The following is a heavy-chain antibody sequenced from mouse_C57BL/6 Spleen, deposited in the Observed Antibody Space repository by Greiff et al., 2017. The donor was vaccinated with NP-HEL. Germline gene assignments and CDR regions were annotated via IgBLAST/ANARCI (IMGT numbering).Heavy chain of an antibody. CDR2: IWGGGST. CDR1: GFSLTSYG. D-gene: IGHD2-2*01. CDR3: ARNFYGYDVYAMDY. V-gene: IGHV2-9*01. J-gene: IGHJ4*01. Sequence: VQLQQSGPGLVAPSQSLSIPCTVSGFSLTSYGVDWVRQPPGKGLEWLGVIWGGGSTNYNSALMSRLSISKDNSKSQVFLKMNSLQTDDTALYYCARNFYGYDVYAMDYWGQGTSVTVSS.